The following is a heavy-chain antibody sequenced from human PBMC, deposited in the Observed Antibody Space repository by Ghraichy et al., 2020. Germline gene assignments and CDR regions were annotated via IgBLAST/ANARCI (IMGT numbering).Heavy chain of an antibody. CDR1: GYTLTELS. V-gene: IGHV1-24*01. CDR3: ATPYSSSSDAFDI. CDR2: FDPEDGET. D-gene: IGHD6-6*01. J-gene: IGHJ3*02. Sequence: ASVKVSCKVSGYTLTELSMHWVRQAPGKGIEWMGGFDPEDGETIYAQKFQGRVTMTEDTSTDTAYMELSSLRSEDTAVYYCATPYSSSSDAFDIWGQGTMVTVSS.